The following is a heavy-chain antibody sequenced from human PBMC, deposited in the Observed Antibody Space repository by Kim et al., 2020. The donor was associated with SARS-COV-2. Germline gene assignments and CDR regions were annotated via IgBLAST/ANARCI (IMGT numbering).Heavy chain of an antibody. J-gene: IGHJ5*02. D-gene: IGHD3-10*01. CDR1: GDSISSYY. V-gene: IGHV4-59*13. CDR2: IYYSGST. Sequence: SETLSLTCTVSGDSISSYYWSWIRQPPGKGLEWIGYIYYSGSTNYNPSLKSRVTISVDTSKNQFSLKLSSVTAADTAVYYCARYSGSGSYYNWFDPWGQGTLVTVSS. CDR3: ARYSGSGSYYNWFDP.